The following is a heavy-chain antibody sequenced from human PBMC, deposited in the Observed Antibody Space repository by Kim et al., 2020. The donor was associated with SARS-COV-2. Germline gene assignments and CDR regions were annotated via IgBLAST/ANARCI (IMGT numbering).Heavy chain of an antibody. CDR3: ARVSTGGYYDSSGYETYYYYGMDV. D-gene: IGHD3-22*01. CDR2: IYYSGST. J-gene: IGHJ6*02. Sequence: SETLSLTCTVSGGSISSYYWSWIRQPPGKGLEWIGYIYYSGSTNYNPSLKSRVTISVDTSKNQFSLELSSVTAADTAVYYCARVSTGGYYDSSGYETYYYYGMDVWGQGTTVTVSS. CDR1: GGSISSYY. V-gene: IGHV4-59*13.